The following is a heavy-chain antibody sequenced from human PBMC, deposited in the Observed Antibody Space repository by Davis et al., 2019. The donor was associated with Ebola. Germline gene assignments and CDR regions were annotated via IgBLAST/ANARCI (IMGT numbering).Heavy chain of an antibody. J-gene: IGHJ6*02. CDR2: ISGDGGST. Sequence: GGSLRLSCAASVFSFDDYAMHWVRQAPGKGLEWVSLISGDGGSTYYADSVKGRFTISRDNSKNSLYLQMNSLRTEDTALYYCAKEVNYYGSGSYHPESGMDVWGQGTTVTVSS. CDR3: AKEVNYYGSGSYHPESGMDV. D-gene: IGHD3-10*01. CDR1: VFSFDDYA. V-gene: IGHV3-43*02.